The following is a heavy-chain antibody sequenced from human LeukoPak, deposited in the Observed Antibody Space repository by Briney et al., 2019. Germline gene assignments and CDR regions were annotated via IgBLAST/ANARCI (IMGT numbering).Heavy chain of an antibody. CDR2: INSDGSST. CDR1: GFTFSSYW. CDR3: VSFYETY. Sequence: GGSLRLSCAASGFTFSSYWMHWVRQAPGKGLVWVSRINSDGSSTNYADSVKGRFTISKDNAKNTVYLQMNNLRAEDTAVYYCVSFYETYWGRGTLVTVSS. D-gene: IGHD2/OR15-2a*01. V-gene: IGHV3-74*01. J-gene: IGHJ4*02.